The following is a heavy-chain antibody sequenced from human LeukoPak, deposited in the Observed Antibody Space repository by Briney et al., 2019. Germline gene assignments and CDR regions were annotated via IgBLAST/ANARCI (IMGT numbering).Heavy chain of an antibody. J-gene: IGHJ5*02. V-gene: IGHV1-69*06. CDR3: ARSDSSSWYSYSKQLGNWFDP. Sequence: SVKVSCKASGGTFSSYAISWVRQAPGQGLEWMGGIIPIFGTANYAQKFQGRVTITADKSTSTAYMELSSLRSEDTAVYYCARSDSSSWYSYSKQLGNWFDPWGQGTLVTVSS. CDR1: GGTFSSYA. D-gene: IGHD6-13*01. CDR2: IIPIFGTA.